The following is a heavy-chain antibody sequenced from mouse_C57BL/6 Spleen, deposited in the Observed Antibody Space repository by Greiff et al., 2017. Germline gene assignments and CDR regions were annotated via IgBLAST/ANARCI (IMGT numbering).Heavy chain of an antibody. CDR1: GFTFSSYA. V-gene: IGHV5-4*01. D-gene: IGHD3-3*01. CDR3: AREGDGDWLAY. CDR2: ISAGGSYT. Sequence: EVKLVESGGGLVKPGGSLKLSCAASGFTFSSYAMSWVRQTPEKRLEWVATISAGGSYTYYHDNVKGRFTISSDNAKNTLYLQMGHLKSEDTAMYYCAREGDGDWLAYWGQGTLVTVSA. J-gene: IGHJ3*01.